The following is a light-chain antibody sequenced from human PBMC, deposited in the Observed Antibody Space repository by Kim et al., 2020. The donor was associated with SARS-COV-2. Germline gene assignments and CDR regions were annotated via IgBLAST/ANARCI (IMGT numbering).Light chain of an antibody. V-gene: IGLV2-14*03. CDR1: SSDVGGYNF. Sequence: HSITISCTGTSSDVGGYNFVSWYQQHPGKAPKLMIYGVTNRPSGVSHRFSGSKSGNTASLTISGLQAEDESDYYCSSYTSSSTLVLFGGGTQLTVL. CDR3: SSYTSSSTLVL. CDR2: GVT. J-gene: IGLJ2*01.